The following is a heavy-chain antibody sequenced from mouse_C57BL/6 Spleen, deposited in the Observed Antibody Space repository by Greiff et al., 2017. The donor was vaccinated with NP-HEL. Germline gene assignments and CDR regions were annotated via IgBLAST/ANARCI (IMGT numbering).Heavy chain of an antibody. D-gene: IGHD6-5*01. Sequence: EVQLQQSGPELVKPGASVKISCKASGYTFTDYYMNWVKQSHGKSLEWIGDINPNNGGTSYNQKFKGKATLTVDKSSSTAYMELRSLTSEDSAVYYCARSGAYGGYFDYWGQGTTLTGSS. J-gene: IGHJ2*01. CDR3: ARSGAYGGYFDY. CDR2: INPNNGGT. V-gene: IGHV1-26*01. CDR1: GYTFTDYY.